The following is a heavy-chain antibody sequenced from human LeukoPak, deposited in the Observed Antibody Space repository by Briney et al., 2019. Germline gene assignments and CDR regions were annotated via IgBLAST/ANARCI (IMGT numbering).Heavy chain of an antibody. D-gene: IGHD3-16*02. Sequence: GGSLRLSCAASGFTFSSYAMSWVRQAPGKGLEWVSAISGSGGSTYYADSVKGRFTISRDNSKNTLYLQMNSLRAEDTAVYYCAKLWVMITFGGVIDIEALGSSGGYWGQGTLVTVSS. CDR1: GFTFSSYA. J-gene: IGHJ4*02. CDR2: ISGSGGST. CDR3: AKLWVMITFGGVIDIEALGSSGGY. V-gene: IGHV3-23*01.